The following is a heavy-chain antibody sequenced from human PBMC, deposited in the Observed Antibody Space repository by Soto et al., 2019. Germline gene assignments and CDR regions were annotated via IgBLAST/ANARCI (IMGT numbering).Heavy chain of an antibody. CDR2: ISGRGSTT. CDR3: AKVRSRSSGSGYPLGYLVS. Sequence: EVHLLESGGGLVQPGGSLRLSCPATGFTFSTCAMNWVRQAPGKGLEWVSTISGRGSTTYYAYSVKGRFTISRDNFTTLLDPQMTSLTVEDTCVYYCAKVRSRSSGSGYPLGYLVSWGQGPGVSLSS. D-gene: IGHD3-22*01. V-gene: IGHV3-23*01. J-gene: IGHJ5*02. CDR1: GFTFSTCA.